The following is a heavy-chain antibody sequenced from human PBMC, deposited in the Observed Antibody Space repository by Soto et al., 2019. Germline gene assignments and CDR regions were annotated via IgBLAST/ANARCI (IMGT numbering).Heavy chain of an antibody. D-gene: IGHD3-16*01. CDR3: TTVPHRSRPRFAYYYYYYMDV. J-gene: IGHJ6*03. V-gene: IGHV3-15*01. CDR1: GFTFSNAW. Sequence: GGSLRLSCAASGFTFSNAWMSWVRQAPGKGLEWVGRIKSKTDGGTTDYAAPVKGRFTISRDDSKNTLYLQMNSLKTEDTAVYYCTTVPHRSRPRFAYYYYYYMDVWGKGTTVTVSS. CDR2: IKSKTDGGTT.